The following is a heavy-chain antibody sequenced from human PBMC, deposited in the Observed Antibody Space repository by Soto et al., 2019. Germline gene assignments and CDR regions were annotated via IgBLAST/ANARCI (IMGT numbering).Heavy chain of an antibody. CDR2: INWNGGST. CDR1: GFTFDDYG. Sequence: ESGGGVVRPGGSLRLSCAASGFTFDDYGMSWVRQAPGKGLEWVSGINWNGGSTGYADSVKGRFTISRDNAKNSLYLQMNSLRAEDTALYYCARDVDYGDQSPLFQHWGQGTLVTVSS. D-gene: IGHD4-17*01. CDR3: ARDVDYGDQSPLFQH. V-gene: IGHV3-20*04. J-gene: IGHJ1*01.